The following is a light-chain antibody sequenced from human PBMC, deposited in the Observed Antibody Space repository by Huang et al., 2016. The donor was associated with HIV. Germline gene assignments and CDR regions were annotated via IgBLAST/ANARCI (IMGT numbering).Light chain of an antibody. Sequence: IQLTQSPSSLSASVGDRVPLTCRASQGISSYLAWYQQKQGKAPKLLIYAASTLQSGVPSRFSGSGSGTDFTLTISSLQPEDFATYYCQQLNSYPEGFTFGPGTKVDIK. V-gene: IGKV1-9*01. J-gene: IGKJ3*01. CDR3: QQLNSYPEGFT. CDR2: AAS. CDR1: QGISSY.